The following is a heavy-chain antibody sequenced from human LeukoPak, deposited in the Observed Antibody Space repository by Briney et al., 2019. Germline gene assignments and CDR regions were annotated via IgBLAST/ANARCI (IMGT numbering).Heavy chain of an antibody. CDR2: IYSSGST. V-gene: IGHV4-61*01. CDR1: GGSVSSGSYY. CDR3: ARGWGYFDY. J-gene: IGHJ4*02. Sequence: SETLSLTCTVSGGSVSSGSYYWSWIRQPPGRGLEWIGYIYSSGSTNYNPSLKSRDTISVDTSKNQVSLKLSSVTAADTAVYYCARGWGYFDYWGQGSLVTVSS. D-gene: IGHD3-16*01.